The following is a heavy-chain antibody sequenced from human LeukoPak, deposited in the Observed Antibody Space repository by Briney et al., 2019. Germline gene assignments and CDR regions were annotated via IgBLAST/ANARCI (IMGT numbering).Heavy chain of an antibody. V-gene: IGHV3-48*04. Sequence: PGGSLRLSCAGSGFTFSSYGMNWVRQAPGKGLEWVSYISSSGSTIYYADSVKGRFTISRDNAKNSLYLQMNSLRAEDTAVYYCARGPHVDIVATIPFDYWGQGTLVTVSS. D-gene: IGHD5-12*01. CDR3: ARGPHVDIVATIPFDY. CDR2: ISSSGSTI. J-gene: IGHJ4*02. CDR1: GFTFSSYG.